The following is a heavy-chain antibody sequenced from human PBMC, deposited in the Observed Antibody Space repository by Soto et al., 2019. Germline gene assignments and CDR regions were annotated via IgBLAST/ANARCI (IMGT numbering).Heavy chain of an antibody. J-gene: IGHJ6*02. CDR1: GFTFSSYS. D-gene: IGHD2-2*01. CDR2: ISSSSSTI. CDR3: ARYPNYCISTSCYDPYYYYYGMDV. Sequence: GGSLRLSCAASGFTFSSYSMNWVRQAPGKGLEWASYISSSSSTIYYADSVKGRFTISRDNAKNSLYLQMNSLRDEDTAVYYCARYPNYCISTSCYDPYYYYYGMDVWGQGISVTVSS. V-gene: IGHV3-48*02.